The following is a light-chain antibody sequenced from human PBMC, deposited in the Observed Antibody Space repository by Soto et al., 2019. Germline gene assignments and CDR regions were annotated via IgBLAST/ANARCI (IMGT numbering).Light chain of an antibody. CDR2: GAS. CDR3: QHYDSLPIT. CDR1: QSVSSSY. V-gene: IGKV3-20*01. J-gene: IGKJ5*01. Sequence: IVLTKSPGALSLSPGERATLSCRASQSVSSSYLAWYQQKPGQPPRLLIYGASSRATGIPDRFSGSGSGTDFTLTISRLEPEDFAVFYCQHYDSLPITFGQGTRLEVK.